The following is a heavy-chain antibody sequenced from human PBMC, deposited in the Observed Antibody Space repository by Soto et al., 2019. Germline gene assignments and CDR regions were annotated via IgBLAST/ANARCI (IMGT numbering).Heavy chain of an antibody. CDR2: ITPSGGST. J-gene: IGHJ3*02. CDR3: ARDPRFVEWSHAFDI. CDR1: GYTFTSYY. D-gene: IGHD3-3*01. V-gene: IGHV1-46*03. Sequence: QVQLVQSGAEVKKPGASVKVSCKASGYTFTSYYMHWVRQAPGQGLEWMGIITPSGGSTIYAQNFQGRVTMTRDTSTSTVYMELSSLRSEDTAVYYCARDPRFVEWSHAFDIWGQGTMVTVSS.